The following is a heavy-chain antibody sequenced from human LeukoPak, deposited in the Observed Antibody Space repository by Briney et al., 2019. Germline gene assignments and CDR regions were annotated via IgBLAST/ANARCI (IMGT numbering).Heavy chain of an antibody. CDR1: GFSFSTYG. D-gene: IGHD1-26*01. Sequence: GGSLRLSCAASGFSFSTYGMHWVRQAPGKGLEWVAFIRYDGSTKYYADSVKGRFTISRDNSKNTLYLQMHGLRAEDTAVYYCANTLVGATTVLDYWGQGTLVTVSS. CDR3: ANTLVGATTVLDY. J-gene: IGHJ4*02. CDR2: IRYDGSTK. V-gene: IGHV3-30*02.